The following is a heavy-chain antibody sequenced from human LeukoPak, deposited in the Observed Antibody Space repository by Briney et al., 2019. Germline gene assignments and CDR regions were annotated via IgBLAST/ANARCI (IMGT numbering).Heavy chain of an antibody. D-gene: IGHD4/OR15-4a*01. CDR2: IYYSGST. Sequence: SETLSLTCTVSGGSISSGDYYWSWIRQPPGKGLEWIGYIYYSGSTYYNPSLKSRVTISVDTSKNQFSLKLSSVTAADTAVYYCARQYTSLLTKDWFDPWGQGTLVTVSS. V-gene: IGHV4-30-4*01. CDR1: GGSISSGDYY. CDR3: ARQYTSLLTKDWFDP. J-gene: IGHJ5*02.